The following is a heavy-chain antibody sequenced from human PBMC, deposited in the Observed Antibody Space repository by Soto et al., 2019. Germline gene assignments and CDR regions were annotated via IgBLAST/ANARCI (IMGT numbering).Heavy chain of an antibody. Sequence: ASVKVSCKASGYTFTSYGISWVRRAPGQGLEWMGWISAYNGNTNYAQKLQGRVTMTTDTSTSTAYMELRSLRSDDTAVYYCARDKRDLRFLEWSYYFDYWGQG. CDR1: GYTFTSYG. D-gene: IGHD3-3*01. CDR3: ARDKRDLRFLEWSYYFDY. CDR2: ISAYNGNT. J-gene: IGHJ4*02. V-gene: IGHV1-18*01.